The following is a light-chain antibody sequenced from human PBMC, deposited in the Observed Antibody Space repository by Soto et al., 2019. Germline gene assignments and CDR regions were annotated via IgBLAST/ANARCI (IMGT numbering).Light chain of an antibody. Sequence: DIQMTQSPSTLSASVGDRVTITCRASQSINNWLAWYQQKPGKAPKLFIFKASTLEIGVPSRFSGSGSGTEFTLSISSLQPDDFATCFCQQYESFPRTFGQGTKVEMK. CDR3: QQYESFPRT. V-gene: IGKV1-5*03. J-gene: IGKJ1*01. CDR2: KAS. CDR1: QSINNW.